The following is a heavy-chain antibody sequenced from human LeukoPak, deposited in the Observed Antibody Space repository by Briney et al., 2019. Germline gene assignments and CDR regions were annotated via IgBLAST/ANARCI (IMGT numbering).Heavy chain of an antibody. CDR3: ARHGVSSGYYYCYYYMDD. D-gene: IGHD3-22*01. J-gene: IGHJ6*03. CDR2: IYYSGST. V-gene: IGHV4-39*01. Sequence: SETLSLTCNVSGGSISSSSYYWGWIRQPPGKGLKWIGSIYYSGSTYYNPSLKSRVTISVDTSKNQFSLKLSSVTAADRAVYYCARHGVSSGYYYCYYYMDDWGKGTAVTVSS. CDR1: GGSISSSSYY.